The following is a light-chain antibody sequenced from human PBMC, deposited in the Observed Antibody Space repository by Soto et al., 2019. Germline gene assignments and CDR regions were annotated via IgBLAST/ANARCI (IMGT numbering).Light chain of an antibody. J-gene: IGLJ1*01. CDR3: ATWYDSLKGYV. V-gene: IGLV1-44*01. Sequence: QSVLTQPPSASGTPGQRVTISCSGSSSNIGSSTVTWYQQLPGAAPTVLIHSNNQRPSGVPDRFSGSKSGTSASLAISGLQSDDEADYYCATWYDSLKGYVFGTGTTVTVL. CDR2: SNN. CDR1: SSNIGSST.